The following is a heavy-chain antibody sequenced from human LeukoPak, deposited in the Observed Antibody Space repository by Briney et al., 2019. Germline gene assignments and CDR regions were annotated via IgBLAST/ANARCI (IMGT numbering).Heavy chain of an antibody. CDR3: ARAGRHYLDSSGTPFDY. J-gene: IGHJ3*01. V-gene: IGHV1-69*06. D-gene: IGHD3-22*01. CDR2: IVPIFGTA. CDR1: GGTFSSYA. Sequence: SVKVSCKASGGTFSSYAISWVRQAPGQGLEWMGGIVPIFGTANYAQKFQGRVTITADKSTSTAYMELSSLRSEDTAVYYCARAGRHYLDSSGTPFDYWGQGTMVTVSS.